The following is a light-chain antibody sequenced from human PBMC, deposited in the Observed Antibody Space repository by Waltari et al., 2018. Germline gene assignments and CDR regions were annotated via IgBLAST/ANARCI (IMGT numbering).Light chain of an antibody. CDR3: QQRRIWPPT. CDR1: QDVTTS. CDR2: DAS. V-gene: IGKV3-11*01. J-gene: IGKJ1*01. Sequence: EIVLTQSPATLSLSPGERVTLSCMASQDVTTSLAWYQQKPGQAPRLLIYDASNRATGTPARFSGSGSGTDFTLTISSLEPEDFSVYYCQQRRIWPPTFGQGTKLEIK.